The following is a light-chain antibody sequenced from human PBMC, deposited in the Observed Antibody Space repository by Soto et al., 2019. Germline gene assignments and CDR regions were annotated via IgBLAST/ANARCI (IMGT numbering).Light chain of an antibody. J-gene: IGLJ3*02. CDR2: LERSGNY. CDR3: ETWDTNTWV. V-gene: IGLV4-60*02. CDR1: SGHRNYI. Sequence: QPVLTQSSSASASLGSSVKLTCTLSSGHRNYIIAWHQQQPGRAPRYLLKLERSGNYNKGSGVPDRFSGSSSGAARYLTISNLQFGDEADYYCETWDTNTWVFGGGTKLTVL.